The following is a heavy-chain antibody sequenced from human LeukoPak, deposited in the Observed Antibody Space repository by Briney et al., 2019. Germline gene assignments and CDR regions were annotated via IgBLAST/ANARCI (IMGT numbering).Heavy chain of an antibody. J-gene: IGHJ4*02. CDR3: AREEYPRTFDY. Sequence: PSETLSLTCTVSGGSISSGSYYWSWIRQPAGKGLEWIGRIYTSGSTNYNPSLKSRVTISVDTSKNQFSLKLSSVTAADTAVYCCAREEYPRTFDYWGQGTLVTVSS. V-gene: IGHV4-61*02. D-gene: IGHD6-6*01. CDR2: IYTSGST. CDR1: GGSISSGSYY.